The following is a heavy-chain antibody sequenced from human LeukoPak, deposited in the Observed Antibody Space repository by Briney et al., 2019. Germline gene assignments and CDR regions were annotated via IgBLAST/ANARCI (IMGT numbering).Heavy chain of an antibody. J-gene: IGHJ4*02. CDR2: INQDGREK. D-gene: IGHD1-14*01. CDR3: TKAPNRYYFDY. V-gene: IGHV3-7*05. CDR1: GVSLRDSW. Sequence: GGSLRLSCARSGVSLRDSWMSWVRRAPGKGLEWVAYINQDGREKYYVDSVKGRFTIFRDNAKNSVYLQMDSLRAEDTAVYHCTKAPNRYYFDYWGLGTLVTVS.